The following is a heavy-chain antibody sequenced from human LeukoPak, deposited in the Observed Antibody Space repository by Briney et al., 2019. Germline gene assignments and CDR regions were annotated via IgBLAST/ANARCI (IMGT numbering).Heavy chain of an antibody. V-gene: IGHV4-34*01. Sequence: ETLSLTXAVYGGSFSGYYWSWIRQPPGKGLEWIGEINHSGSTNYNPSLKSRVTISVDTSKNQFSLKLSSVTAADTAVYYCARGTTVNWFDPWGQGTLVTVSS. CDR2: INHSGST. CDR1: GGSFSGYY. J-gene: IGHJ5*02. CDR3: ARGTTVNWFDP. D-gene: IGHD4-17*01.